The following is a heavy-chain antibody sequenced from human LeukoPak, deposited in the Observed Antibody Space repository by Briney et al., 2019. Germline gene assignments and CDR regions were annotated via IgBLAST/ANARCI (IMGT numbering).Heavy chain of an antibody. D-gene: IGHD3-9*01. V-gene: IGHV3-33*06. CDR3: AKERFDWDFDY. J-gene: IGHJ4*02. CDR2: IWYDGSNK. CDR1: GFTFSSYG. Sequence: PGGSLRLSCAASGFTFSSYGMHWVRQAPGKGLEWVAVIWYDGSNKYYADSVKGRFTISRDNSKKTLYLQMNSLRAEDTAVYYCAKERFDWDFDYWGQGTLVTVSS.